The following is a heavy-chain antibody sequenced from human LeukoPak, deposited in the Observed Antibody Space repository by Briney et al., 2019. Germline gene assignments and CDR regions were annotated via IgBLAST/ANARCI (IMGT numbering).Heavy chain of an antibody. CDR1: GYSFTSYW. CDR2: IYPGDSDT. V-gene: IGHV5-51*01. Sequence: GESLKISCKGSGYSFTSYWIGWVRQMPGKGLEWMGIIYPGDSDTRYSPSFQGQVTISADKSISTAYLQWSSLKASDTATYYCARCSTKIYYYYYMDVWGKGTTVTVSS. J-gene: IGHJ6*03. CDR3: ARCSTKIYYYYYMDV. D-gene: IGHD2-15*01.